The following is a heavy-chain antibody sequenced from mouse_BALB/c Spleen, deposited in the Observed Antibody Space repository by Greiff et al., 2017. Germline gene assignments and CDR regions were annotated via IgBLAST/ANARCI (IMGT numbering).Heavy chain of an antibody. CDR3: TSSYYRYDVGY. Sequence: EVQRVESGGGLVQPGGSMKLSCVASGFTFSNYWMNWVRQSPEKGLEWVAEIRLKSNNYATHYAESVKGRFTISRDDSKSSVYLQMNNLRAEDTGIYYCTSSYYRYDVGYWGQGTTLTVSS. CDR1: GFTFSNYW. D-gene: IGHD2-14*01. V-gene: IGHV6-6*02. J-gene: IGHJ2*01. CDR2: IRLKSNNYAT.